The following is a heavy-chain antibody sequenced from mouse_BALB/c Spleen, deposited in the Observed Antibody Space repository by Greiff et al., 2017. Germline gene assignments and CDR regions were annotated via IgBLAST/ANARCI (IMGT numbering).Heavy chain of an antibody. CDR2: IHPSDSET. CDR3: ARSDEYDWDFDV. J-gene: IGHJ1*01. V-gene: IGHV1S82*01. CDR1: GYSFTSYW. D-gene: IGHD6-1*01. Sequence: QVQLQQPGAELVRPGASVKLSCKASGYSFTSYWMNWVEQRPGQGLEWIGMIHPSDSETRLNQKFKDKATLTVDKSSSTAYMQLISPTSEASAVYDRARSDEYDWDFDVWGAGTTVTVSS.